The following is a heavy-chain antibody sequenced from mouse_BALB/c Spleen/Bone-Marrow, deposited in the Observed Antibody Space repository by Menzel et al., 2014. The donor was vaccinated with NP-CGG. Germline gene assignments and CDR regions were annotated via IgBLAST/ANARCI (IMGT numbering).Heavy chain of an antibody. CDR1: GFTFDSYN. CDR2: ISSGGGNT. Sequence: EVKLMESGGGLVTPGGSLKLSCAASGFTFDSYNMSWVRQTPEKRLEWVATISSGGGNTYYPDSVKGRLTISRDNAKNNLYLQMSSLRSEDTALYYCVRREYDDYFDYWGQGTTLTVSS. J-gene: IGHJ2*01. CDR3: VRREYDDYFDY. V-gene: IGHV5-9*03. D-gene: IGHD2-14*01.